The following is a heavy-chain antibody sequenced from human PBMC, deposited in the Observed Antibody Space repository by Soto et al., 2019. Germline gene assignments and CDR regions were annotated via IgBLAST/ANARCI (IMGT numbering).Heavy chain of an antibody. D-gene: IGHD3-10*01. Sequence: PXVSLRLSFAASGFTFSSYAMSWVRQAPGKGLEWVSAISGSGGSTYYADSVKGRFTISRDNSKNTLYLQMNSLRAEDTAVYYCAKPRQLTYGSGSYFDYWGQGTLVTVSS. CDR2: ISGSGGST. CDR1: GFTFSSYA. CDR3: AKPRQLTYGSGSYFDY. J-gene: IGHJ4*02. V-gene: IGHV3-23*01.